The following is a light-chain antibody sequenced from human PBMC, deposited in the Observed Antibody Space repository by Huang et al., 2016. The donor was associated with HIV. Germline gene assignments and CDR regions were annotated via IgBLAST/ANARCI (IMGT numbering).Light chain of an antibody. CDR1: QSISSTF. CDR2: GAS. V-gene: IGKV3-20*01. Sequence: EIVLTQSPGTLSLSPGERATLSCRASQSISSTFLAWYQQKPGQAPRLLIYGASSRATGIPDRFGVSGSGTDFTLTISRLEPEDFAVYYCQQYGSSPPYTFGQGTKLEIK. CDR3: QQYGSSPPYT. J-gene: IGKJ2*01.